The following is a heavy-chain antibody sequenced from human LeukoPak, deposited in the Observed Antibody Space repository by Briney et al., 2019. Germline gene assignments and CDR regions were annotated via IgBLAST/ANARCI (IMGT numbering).Heavy chain of an antibody. V-gene: IGHV3-30*18. Sequence: GRSLRLSCAASGFTFSSYGMHWVRQAPGKGLEWVAVISYDGSNTHYADSVKGRFTISRDNSKNMLYLQMNSLRAEDTAVYYCAKPYYYGSRSYMDYWGQGTLVTVSS. D-gene: IGHD3-10*01. CDR1: GFTFSSYG. CDR3: AKPYYYGSRSYMDY. CDR2: ISYDGSNT. J-gene: IGHJ4*02.